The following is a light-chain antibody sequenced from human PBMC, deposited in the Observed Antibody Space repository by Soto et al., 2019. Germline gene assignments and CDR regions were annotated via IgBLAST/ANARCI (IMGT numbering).Light chain of an antibody. CDR1: SSNIGAGYD. V-gene: IGLV1-40*01. Sequence: QLVLTQPPSVSRAPGQRVTISCTGSSSNIGAGYDVHWYQQLPGTAPKLLIYGNSNRPSGVPDRFSGSKSGTSASLAITGLQAEDEADYYCQSFDSSLSGVFGGGTKLTVL. CDR3: QSFDSSLSGV. J-gene: IGLJ3*02. CDR2: GNS.